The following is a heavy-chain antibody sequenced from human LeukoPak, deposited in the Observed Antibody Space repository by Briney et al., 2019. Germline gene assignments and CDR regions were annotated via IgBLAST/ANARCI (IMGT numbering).Heavy chain of an antibody. Sequence: PSETLSLTCTVSGGSISSYYWSWIRQPPGKGLEWIGYIYYSGSTNYNPSLKSRVTISVDTSKNQFSLKLSSVTAADTAVYYCARARYCKKPGFDPWGQGTLVTVSS. CDR1: GGSISSYY. J-gene: IGHJ5*02. CDR2: IYYSGST. V-gene: IGHV4-59*01. CDR3: ARARYCKKPGFDP. D-gene: IGHD3-16*02.